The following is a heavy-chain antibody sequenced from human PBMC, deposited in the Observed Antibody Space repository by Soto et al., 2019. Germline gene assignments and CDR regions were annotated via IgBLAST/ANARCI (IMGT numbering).Heavy chain of an antibody. CDR3: AKVNYEGYYYYYYMDV. CDR1: GFTFSSYA. D-gene: IGHD4-4*01. Sequence: GGSLRLSCAASGFTFSSYAMSWVRQAPGKGLEWVSAISGSGGSTYYADSVKGRFTISRDNSKNTLYLQMNSLRAEDTAVYYCAKVNYEGYYYYYYMDVWGKGTTVTVSS. J-gene: IGHJ6*03. V-gene: IGHV3-23*01. CDR2: ISGSGGST.